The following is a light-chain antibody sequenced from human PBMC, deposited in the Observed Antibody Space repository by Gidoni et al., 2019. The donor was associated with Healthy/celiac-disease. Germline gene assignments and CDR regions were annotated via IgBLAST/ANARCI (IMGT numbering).Light chain of an antibody. J-gene: IGLJ1*01. Sequence: QSALTHPPSAPGPPGQSVTISCTGTSSDVGGSNYVSWYQQHPGKAPTLMIYEVSTRPSGVPDRFSGSKSGNPASLTVSGLQAEDEADYYCSSYAGSNNYVFGTGTKVTVL. V-gene: IGLV2-8*01. CDR2: EVS. CDR1: SSDVGGSNY. CDR3: SSYAGSNNYV.